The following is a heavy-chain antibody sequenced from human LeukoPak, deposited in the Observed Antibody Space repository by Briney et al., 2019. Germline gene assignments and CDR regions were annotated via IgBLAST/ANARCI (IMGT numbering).Heavy chain of an antibody. D-gene: IGHD4-17*01. CDR1: GYTFTSYD. CDR3: ARVPNRGDKFDP. V-gene: IGHV1-8*01. Sequence: ASVKVSCKASGYTFTSYDINWVRQATGQGLEWMGWMNPSSGNTGYAQKFQGRVTMTRDTSIGTACMELSSLRSEDSAVYYCARVPNRGDKFDPWGQGTLVTVSS. CDR2: MNPSSGNT. J-gene: IGHJ5*02.